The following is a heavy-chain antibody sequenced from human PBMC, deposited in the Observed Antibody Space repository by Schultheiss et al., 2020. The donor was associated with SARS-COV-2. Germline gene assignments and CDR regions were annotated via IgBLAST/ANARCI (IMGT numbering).Heavy chain of an antibody. CDR2: ISGSGGST. CDR1: GFTVSSNY. J-gene: IGHJ4*02. V-gene: IGHV3-11*04. D-gene: IGHD2-8*01. CDR3: ARDRGGYCTNGVCYALDY. Sequence: GESLKISCAASGFTVSSNYMTWIRQAPGKGLEWVSAISGSGGSTYYADSVKGRFTISRDNAKNSLYLQMNSLRAEDTAVYYCARDRGGYCTNGVCYALDYWGQGTLVTVSS.